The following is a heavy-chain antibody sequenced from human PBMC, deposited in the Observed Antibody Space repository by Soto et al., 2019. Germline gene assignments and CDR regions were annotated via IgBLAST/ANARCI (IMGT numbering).Heavy chain of an antibody. V-gene: IGHV4-59*08. D-gene: IGHD6-19*01. Sequence: SETLSLTCTVSGGSISSYYWSWIRQPPGKGLEWIGYIYYSGSTNYNPSLKSRVTISVDTSKNQFSLKLSSVTAADTAVYYCARQDSSGWHDYYYYYYGMDVRGQGTTVTVPS. CDR3: ARQDSSGWHDYYYYYYGMDV. CDR1: GGSISSYY. J-gene: IGHJ6*02. CDR2: IYYSGST.